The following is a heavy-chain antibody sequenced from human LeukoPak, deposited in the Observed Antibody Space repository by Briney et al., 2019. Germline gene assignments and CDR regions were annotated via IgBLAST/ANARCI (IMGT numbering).Heavy chain of an antibody. CDR3: ALGDILTGYYRY. D-gene: IGHD3-9*01. Sequence: PSETLSLTCAVYGGSFSGYYWSWIRHPPGKGLEWIGEINHSGSTNYNPSLKSRVTISVDTSKNQFSLKLSSVTAADTAVYYCALGDILTGYYRYWGQGTLVTVSS. J-gene: IGHJ4*02. CDR1: GGSFSGYY. V-gene: IGHV4-34*01. CDR2: INHSGST.